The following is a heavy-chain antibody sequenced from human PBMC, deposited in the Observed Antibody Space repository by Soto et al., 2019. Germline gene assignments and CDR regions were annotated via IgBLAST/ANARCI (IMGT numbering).Heavy chain of an antibody. J-gene: IGHJ4*02. CDR3: GRDMDTVTTLDS. Sequence: QLQLQESGSGLVKPSQTLSLTCAVSGGSISSGGYSWSWIRQPPGKGLEWIGYSYHSGGTYYNPSLKSRVTRSVDRPKCQSSLTLSYVTAAAMVVYYSGRDMDTVTTLDSCCQGTLVTVPS. CDR2: SYHSGGT. V-gene: IGHV4-30-2*01. CDR1: GGSISSGGYS. D-gene: IGHD1-7*01.